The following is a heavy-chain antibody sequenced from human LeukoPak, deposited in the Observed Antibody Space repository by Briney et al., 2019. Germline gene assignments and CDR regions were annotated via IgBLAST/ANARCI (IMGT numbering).Heavy chain of an antibody. CDR1: GYTFTSYA. D-gene: IGHD2-2*01. CDR3: ARGPRGYCSSTSCALGFDP. Sequence: ASVKVSCKASGYTFTSYAMHWVRQAPGQRLEWMGWINAGNGNTKYSQKFKGRVTITRDTSASTAYMELSSLRSEDTAVYYCARGPRGYCSSTSCALGFDPWGQGTLVTVSS. CDR2: INAGNGNT. V-gene: IGHV1-3*01. J-gene: IGHJ5*02.